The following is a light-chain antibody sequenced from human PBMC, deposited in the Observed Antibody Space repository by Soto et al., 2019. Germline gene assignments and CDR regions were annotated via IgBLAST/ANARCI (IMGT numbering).Light chain of an antibody. Sequence: EIVLTQSPGTLSLSPGERATLSCRASHNVDSTYLAWYRQKPGQAPRLLIDGASSRATGIPDRFSGSGSGTDFTFTISRLEPEDFAVYYCQQYSSSLPTFXQWTKVDIK. J-gene: IGKJ1*01. V-gene: IGKV3-20*01. CDR2: GAS. CDR1: HNVDSTY. CDR3: QQYSSSLPT.